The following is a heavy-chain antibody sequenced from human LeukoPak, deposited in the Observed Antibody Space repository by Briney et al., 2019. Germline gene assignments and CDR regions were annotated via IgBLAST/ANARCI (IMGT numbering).Heavy chain of an antibody. D-gene: IGHD6-19*01. Sequence: SETLSLTCTVSGGSISSYYWSWIRQPPGKGLEWIGYIYYSGSTNYNPSLKGRVTISVDTSKNQFSLKLSSVTAADTAVYYCARAYSSGWTDHDAFDIWGQGTTVTVSS. CDR2: IYYSGST. CDR1: GGSISSYY. CDR3: ARAYSSGWTDHDAFDI. V-gene: IGHV4-59*08. J-gene: IGHJ3*02.